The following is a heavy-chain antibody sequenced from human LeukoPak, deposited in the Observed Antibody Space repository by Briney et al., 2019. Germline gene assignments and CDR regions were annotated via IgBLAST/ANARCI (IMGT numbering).Heavy chain of an antibody. J-gene: IGHJ4*02. CDR1: GGPISNYQ. D-gene: IGHD3-16*01. CDR3: ARGSYGYIDQ. V-gene: IGHV4-4*07. Sequence: SETLSLTCTLSGGPISNYQWSWIRQPAGKGLEWIGRVYTSGSTNYNPSLKSRVTISVDTSKNQFSLKLSSVTAADTAVYYCARGSYGYIDQWGQGLLVTVSS. CDR2: VYTSGST.